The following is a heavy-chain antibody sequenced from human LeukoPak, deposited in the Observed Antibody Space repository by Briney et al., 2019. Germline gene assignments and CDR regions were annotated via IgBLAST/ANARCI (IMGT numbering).Heavy chain of an antibody. CDR2: ISGSGGST. Sequence: PGGSLRLSCAASGFTFSSYAMSWVRQAPGKGLEWVSAISGSGGSTYYADSVMGRFTISRDNSKNTLYLQMNSLRAEDTAVYYCARGTPSSSGWLYYGMDVWGQGTTVTVSS. CDR1: GFTFSSYA. J-gene: IGHJ6*02. D-gene: IGHD6-19*01. CDR3: ARGTPSSSGWLYYGMDV. V-gene: IGHV3-23*01.